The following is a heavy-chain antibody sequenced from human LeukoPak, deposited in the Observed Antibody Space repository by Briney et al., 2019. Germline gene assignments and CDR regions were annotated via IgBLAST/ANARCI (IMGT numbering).Heavy chain of an antibody. V-gene: IGHV3-11*04. CDR2: ISSSGSTI. J-gene: IGHJ3*02. CDR3: ASGVVVVAAREAFDI. D-gene: IGHD2-15*01. Sequence: PGGSLRLSCAASGFTFSDYYMSWLRQAPGKGLEWVSYISSSGSTIYYADSVKGRFTISRDNAKNSLYLQMNSLRAEDTAVYYCASGVVVVAAREAFDIWGQGTMVTVSS. CDR1: GFTFSDYY.